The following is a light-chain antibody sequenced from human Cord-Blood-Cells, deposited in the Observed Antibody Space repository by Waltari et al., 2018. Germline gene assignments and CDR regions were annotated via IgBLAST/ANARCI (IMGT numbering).Light chain of an antibody. CDR3: CSYAGSNWV. J-gene: IGLJ3*02. CDR2: EGS. V-gene: IGLV2-23*01. CDR1: SSDVGSYNL. Sequence: QSALTQPASVYGSPGQSITISCTGTSSDVGSYNLVSWYQQHPGKAPKLMIYEGSKRPSGFSNRFSGSKSGNTASLTISGLQAEDEADYYCCSYAGSNWVFGGGTKLTVL.